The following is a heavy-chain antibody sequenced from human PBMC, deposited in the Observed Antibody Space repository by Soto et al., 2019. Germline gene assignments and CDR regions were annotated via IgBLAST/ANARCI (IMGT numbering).Heavy chain of an antibody. CDR2: INPNNGGT. D-gene: IGHD5-12*01. Sequence: ASVKVSCKASGYTFTGYYIHWVRQAPGQGLEWMGWINPNNGGTNYAQKFQGRVTMTRDTSISTAYMELSRLTSDDTAVYYCARDLQSMATTPIDIVWGQGTLVTVSS. J-gene: IGHJ4*02. CDR3: ARDLQSMATTPIDIV. V-gene: IGHV1-2*02. CDR1: GYTFTGYY.